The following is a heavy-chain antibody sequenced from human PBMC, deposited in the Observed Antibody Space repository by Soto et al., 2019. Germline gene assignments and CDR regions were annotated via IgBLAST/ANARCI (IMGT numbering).Heavy chain of an antibody. J-gene: IGHJ4*02. V-gene: IGHV1-8*01. CDR3: ARGEGVPLTGYSIGSLDY. CDR2: MNPISGNS. D-gene: IGHD3-9*01. CDR1: GYSFSSYD. Sequence: ASVKVSCKTSGYSFSSYDFNWVRQATGQGLEWMGWMNPISGNSGFTQRFQGRVTLTRDASISTAYMELSSLTSDDTAVCYCARGEGVPLTGYSIGSLDYWGQGTPVTASS.